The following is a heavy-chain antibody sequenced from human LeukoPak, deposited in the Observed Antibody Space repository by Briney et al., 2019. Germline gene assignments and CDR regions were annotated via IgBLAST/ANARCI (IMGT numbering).Heavy chain of an antibody. CDR3: ARSGYSGRFPAYFDY. Sequence: PGGSLRLSCAASGFTFNTYWMSWVRQAPGKGLEWVANIKQDGSEKYYVDSVEGRFTISRDNSKDTLYLQMNSLRAEDTAVYYCARSGYSGRFPAYFDYWGQETLVTVSS. V-gene: IGHV3-7*02. D-gene: IGHD1-26*01. CDR1: GFTFNTYW. CDR2: IKQDGSEK. J-gene: IGHJ4*02.